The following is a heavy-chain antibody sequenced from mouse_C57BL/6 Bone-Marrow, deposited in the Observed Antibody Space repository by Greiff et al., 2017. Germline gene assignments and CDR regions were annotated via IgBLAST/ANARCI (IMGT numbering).Heavy chain of an antibody. CDR1: GYTFTNYW. J-gene: IGHJ4*01. CDR2: MHPNGGSP. CDR3: ARSYDYDDYTMDY. V-gene: IGHV1-64*01. D-gene: IGHD2-4*01. Sequence: QVHVKQSGAELVKPGASVKLSCKASGYTFTNYWMHWVKQRPGQGLEWIGMMHPNGGSPDYNEKFKSEATLSVDKSSRTAYMELSSLTSEDSAVYYCARSYDYDDYTMDYWGQGTSVTGSS.